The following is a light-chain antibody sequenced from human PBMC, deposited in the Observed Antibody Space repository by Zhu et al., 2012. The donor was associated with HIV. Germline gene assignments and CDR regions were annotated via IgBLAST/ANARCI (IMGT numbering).Light chain of an antibody. Sequence: DIQLTHSPSFLSASVGDRVTITCRASQDISIYLAWYQQKPGKAPKLLIYPASALQSGVPSRFSGSRSGTEFTLTISSLQPEDFATYYCHQYSSYPWTFGQGTKVEIK. CDR1: QDISIY. V-gene: IGKV1-9*01. J-gene: IGKJ1*01. CDR3: HQYSSYPWT. CDR2: PAS.